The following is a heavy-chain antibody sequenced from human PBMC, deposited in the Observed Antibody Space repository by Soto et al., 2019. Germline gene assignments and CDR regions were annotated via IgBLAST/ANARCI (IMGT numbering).Heavy chain of an antibody. Sequence: PSETLSLTCTVSGGSISSSSYYWGWIRQPPGKGLEWIGSIYYSGSTYYNPSLKSRVTISVDTSKNQFSLKLSSVTAADTAVYYCARFNWYSDLWGRGTLVTVSS. CDR1: GGSISSSSYY. J-gene: IGHJ2*01. V-gene: IGHV4-39*01. CDR2: IYYSGST. CDR3: ARFNWYSDL.